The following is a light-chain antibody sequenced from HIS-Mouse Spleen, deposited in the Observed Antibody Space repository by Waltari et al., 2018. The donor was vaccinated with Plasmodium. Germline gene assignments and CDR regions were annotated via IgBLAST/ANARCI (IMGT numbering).Light chain of an antibody. CDR2: EVS. J-gene: IGLJ2*01. Sequence: QSALTQPPPASGSPGQSVPISCTGTSSDVGGYNYISWYQQHPGKAPKLMMYEVSKRPSGVPDRFSGSKSGNTASLTVSGLQAEDEADYYCSSYAGSNNLVFGGGTKLTVL. V-gene: IGLV2-8*01. CDR3: SSYAGSNNLV. CDR1: SSDVGGYNY.